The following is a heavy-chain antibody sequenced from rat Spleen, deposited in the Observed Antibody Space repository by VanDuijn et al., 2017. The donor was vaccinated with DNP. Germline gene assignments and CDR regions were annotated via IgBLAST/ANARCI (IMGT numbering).Heavy chain of an antibody. J-gene: IGHJ2*01. Sequence: EVQLVESGGGLVQPGRSLKLSCAASGFTFSDYYMAWVRQAPTKGLEWVASISYDGGSTYYGDSVKGRFTISRDNANSTLYLQMNSLRSDDMATYYCAREGDYYDGYHWGQGVMVTVSS. V-gene: IGHV5-22*01. D-gene: IGHD1-12*03. CDR2: ISYDGGST. CDR1: GFTFSDYY. CDR3: AREGDYYDGYH.